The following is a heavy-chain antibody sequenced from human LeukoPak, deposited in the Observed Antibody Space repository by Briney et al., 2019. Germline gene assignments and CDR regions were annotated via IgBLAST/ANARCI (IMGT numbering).Heavy chain of an antibody. CDR3: ARDSGGSPFDI. CDR1: GFTLSNSG. V-gene: IGHV3-33*01. CDR2: IWSDGSTK. Sequence: PGGSLRLSCAASGFTLSNSGMHWVRQAPVKGLEWVAVIWSDGSTKDYADSVKGRFTISRDNSKDTLYLQMNSLRAEDTAVYYCARDSGGSPFDIWGQGTMVTVSS. D-gene: IGHD1-26*01. J-gene: IGHJ3*02.